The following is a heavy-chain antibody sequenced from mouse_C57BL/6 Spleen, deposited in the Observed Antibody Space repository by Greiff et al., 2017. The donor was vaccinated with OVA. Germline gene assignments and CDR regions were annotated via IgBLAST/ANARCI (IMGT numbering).Heavy chain of an antibody. Sequence: QVQLQQPGAELVRPGSSVKLSCKASGYTFTSYWMHWVKQRPIQGLEWIGNIDPSDSETHYNQKFKDKATMTVDKSSSTAYMQLSSLTSEDSAVYYCARKTTVGGLDYWGQGTTLTVSS. CDR2: IDPSDSET. V-gene: IGHV1-52*01. D-gene: IGHD1-1*01. CDR3: ARKTTVGGLDY. CDR1: GYTFTSYW. J-gene: IGHJ2*01.